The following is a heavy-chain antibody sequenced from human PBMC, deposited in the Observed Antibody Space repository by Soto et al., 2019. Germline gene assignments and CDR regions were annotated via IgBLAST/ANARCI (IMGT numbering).Heavy chain of an antibody. D-gene: IGHD2-15*01. CDR2: INHSGST. V-gene: IGHV4-34*01. Sequence: SETLSLTCAVYGGSFSDYYWSWIRQPPGKGLEWIGEINHSGSTNYIPSLKSRVTMSVDTSKNQFSLKLSSVTAADTAVYYCARISDNCSGSTCYPGWFDPWGQGTLVTVSS. J-gene: IGHJ5*02. CDR3: ARISDNCSGSTCYPGWFDP. CDR1: GGSFSDYY.